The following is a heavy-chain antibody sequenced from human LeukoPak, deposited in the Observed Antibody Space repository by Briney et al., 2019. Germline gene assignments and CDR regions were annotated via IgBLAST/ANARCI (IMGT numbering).Heavy chain of an antibody. CDR2: ISGSGGST. CDR3: AKDLYGYYGWWGEQ. V-gene: IGHV3-23*01. D-gene: IGHD4-17*01. J-gene: IGHJ4*02. Sequence: GGSLRLSCAASGFTFSSYAMSWVRQAPGKGLEWVSAISGSGGSTYYADSVKGRFTISRDNSKNTLYLQMNSLRAEDTAVYYCAKDLYGYYGWWGEQWGQGTLVTVSS. CDR1: GFTFSSYA.